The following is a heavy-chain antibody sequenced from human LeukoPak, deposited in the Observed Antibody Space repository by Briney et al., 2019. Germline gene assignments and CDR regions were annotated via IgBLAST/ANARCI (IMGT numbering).Heavy chain of an antibody. CDR3: AKDLLRLDGCWEIDY. V-gene: IGHV3-23*01. Sequence: GGSLRLSCAASGFTFNGQSMTWVRQTPGKGLEWVSSIVGDGSSSYYADSVKGRFTISRDNFRNTLYLQMNNLRAEDTAMYYCAKDLLRLDGCWEIDYWGQGTLVTVSS. D-gene: IGHD5-24*01. CDR2: IVGDGSSS. CDR1: GFTFNGQS. J-gene: IGHJ4*02.